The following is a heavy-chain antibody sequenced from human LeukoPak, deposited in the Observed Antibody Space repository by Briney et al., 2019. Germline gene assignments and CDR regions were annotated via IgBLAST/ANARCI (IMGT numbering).Heavy chain of an antibody. CDR3: AREGGSGYSVDY. D-gene: IGHD3-22*01. Sequence: PGGSLRLSCAASGFNVSSSFMSWVRQAPGKGLEWVSVIYSIGSTFYADSVKGRFTVSRDNAKNSLYLQMNSLRAEDTAVYYCAREGGSGYSVDYWGQGTLVTVSS. V-gene: IGHV3-53*01. CDR2: IYSIGST. J-gene: IGHJ4*02. CDR1: GFNVSSSF.